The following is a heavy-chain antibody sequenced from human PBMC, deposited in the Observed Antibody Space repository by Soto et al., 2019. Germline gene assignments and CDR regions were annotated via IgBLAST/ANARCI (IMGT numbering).Heavy chain of an antibody. Sequence: EVQLLESGGGLVQPGGSLRLSCAASGFTFSSSGMSWVRQAPGKGLEWISGLSGSDGRTTYADSVKGRFTISRDNSKNTLYLQMDSLRVEDTAVYFCAKDSGYDSTDWGQGTLVTVSS. CDR2: LSGSDGRT. D-gene: IGHD3-22*01. CDR3: AKDSGYDSTD. J-gene: IGHJ4*02. CDR1: GFTFSSSG. V-gene: IGHV3-23*01.